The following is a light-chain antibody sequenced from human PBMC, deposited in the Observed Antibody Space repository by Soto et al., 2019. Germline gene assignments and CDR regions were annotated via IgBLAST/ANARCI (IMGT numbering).Light chain of an antibody. Sequence: EIVLTQSPGTLSLSPGERATLSCRANQSISHYLAWYQQKPGQSPMLLIYGAASRAIGIPDRFNGSGSETTFTLTISRQQPEDFALYYCQQYNGSPFTFGPGAKVDIK. CDR3: QQYNGSPFT. CDR1: QSISHY. V-gene: IGKV3-20*01. CDR2: GAA. J-gene: IGKJ3*01.